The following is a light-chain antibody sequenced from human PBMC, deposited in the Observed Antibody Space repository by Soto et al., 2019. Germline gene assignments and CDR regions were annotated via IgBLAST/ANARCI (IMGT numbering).Light chain of an antibody. Sequence: AIQMTQSPSALSASVGDRVTITCRASQGIRNDLGWYQQKPGKAPKLLIYDASSLQSGVPSRFSGSGSGTDFTLTISSLQPEDFATYYCLQNYNYSWTFGLGTKVDI. V-gene: IGKV1-6*01. CDR3: LQNYNYSWT. CDR1: QGIRND. CDR2: DAS. J-gene: IGKJ1*01.